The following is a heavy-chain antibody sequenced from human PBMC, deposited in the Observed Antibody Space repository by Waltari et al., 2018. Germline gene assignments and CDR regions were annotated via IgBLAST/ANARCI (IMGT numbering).Heavy chain of an antibody. CDR2: INPNSGGT. J-gene: IGHJ4*02. CDR3: AEESYSSGWYYFDY. D-gene: IGHD6-19*01. CDR1: GYTFTGYY. Sequence: QVQLVQSGAEVKKPGASVKVSCKASGYTFTGYYMHWVRQAPGQGLEWMGRINPNSGGTNYAPKFQGRVTMTRDTSISTAYMELSRLRSDDTAVYYCAEESYSSGWYYFDYWGQGTLVTVSS. V-gene: IGHV1-2*06.